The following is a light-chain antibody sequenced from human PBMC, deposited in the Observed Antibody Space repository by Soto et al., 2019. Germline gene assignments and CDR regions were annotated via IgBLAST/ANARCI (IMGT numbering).Light chain of an antibody. CDR3: QKYNSAPRT. CDR2: AAS. Sequence: DIQMTQSPSSLSASVGDRVTITCRASQGISNSLAWYQQKPGKVPKLLIYAASTLQSRVPSRFSGIGSGTDFTLTISSLQPEDVATSYCQKYNSAPRTFGGGTKVEIK. CDR1: QGISNS. V-gene: IGKV1-27*01. J-gene: IGKJ4*01.